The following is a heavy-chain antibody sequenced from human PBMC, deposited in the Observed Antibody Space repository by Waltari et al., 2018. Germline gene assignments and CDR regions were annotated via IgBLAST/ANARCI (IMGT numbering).Heavy chain of an antibody. CDR3: ATSRGLGQLESDNWFDP. Sequence: EVQLVQSGAEVKKPGATVKISCKASGYTFTDYYMHWVQQAPGKGLEWMGRVDPEDGETIYAEKFQGRVTITADTSTDTAYMELSSLRSEDTAVYYCATSRGLGQLESDNWFDPWGQGTLVTVSS. CDR1: GYTFTDYY. CDR2: VDPEDGET. J-gene: IGHJ5*02. D-gene: IGHD3-16*01. V-gene: IGHV1-69-2*01.